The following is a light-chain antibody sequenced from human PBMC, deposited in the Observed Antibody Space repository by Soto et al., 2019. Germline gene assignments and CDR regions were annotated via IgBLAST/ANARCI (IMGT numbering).Light chain of an antibody. V-gene: IGLV2-14*01. Sequence: QSALTQPASVSGSPGPSITISCTGTSSDVGGYKYVSWYQQYPGKAPKLIIYEVSNRPSGVANRFSGSKSGNTASLTISGLQAEDEADYYCSSYTSSSTLDIFGGGTKVTVL. CDR2: EVS. CDR3: SSYTSSSTLDI. CDR1: SSDVGGYKY. J-gene: IGLJ2*01.